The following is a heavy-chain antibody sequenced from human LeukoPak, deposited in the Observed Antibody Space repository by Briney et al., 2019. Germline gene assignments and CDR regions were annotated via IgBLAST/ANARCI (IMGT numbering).Heavy chain of an antibody. Sequence: SESLSLTCTVSGGSISSSSYYWGWIRQPPGKGLEWIGSIYYSGSTYYNPSLKSRVTISVDTSKNQFSLKLSSVTAADTAVYYCARHRIAVAGTLTANFDYWGQGTLVTVSS. J-gene: IGHJ4*02. V-gene: IGHV4-39*01. CDR3: ARHRIAVAGTLTANFDY. CDR1: GGSISSSSYY. D-gene: IGHD6-19*01. CDR2: IYYSGST.